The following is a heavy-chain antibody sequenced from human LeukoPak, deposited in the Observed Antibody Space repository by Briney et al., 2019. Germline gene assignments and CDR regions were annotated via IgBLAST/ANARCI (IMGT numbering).Heavy chain of an antibody. CDR1: GFTFSSYG. D-gene: IGHD2-2*01. CDR3: ASYRSTTSCYGVDY. V-gene: IGHV3-48*01. CDR2: ISSSSSAI. J-gene: IGHJ4*02. Sequence: GGSLRLSCAVSGFTFSSYGMHWVRQAPGKGLEWVSYISSSSSAIYYADSVKGRFTISRDNAKNLLYLQMNSLRAEDTAVYYCASYRSTTSCYGVDYWGQGTLVTVSS.